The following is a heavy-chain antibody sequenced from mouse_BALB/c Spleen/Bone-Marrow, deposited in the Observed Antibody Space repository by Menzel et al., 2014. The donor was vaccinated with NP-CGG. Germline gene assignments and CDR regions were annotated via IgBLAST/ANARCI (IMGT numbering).Heavy chain of an antibody. J-gene: IGHJ3*01. Sequence: EVKLVESGGGLVKPGGSLKLSCAASGFAFSSYDMSWVRQTPEKRLEWVAYISSGGGSTYYPDTVKGRFTISRDNAKNTLYLQMSSLKSKDTAMYYCARHGTTAAFFAYWGQGTLVTVSA. CDR3: ARHGTTAAFFAY. CDR1: GFAFSSYD. D-gene: IGHD1-2*01. V-gene: IGHV5-12-1*01. CDR2: ISSGGGST.